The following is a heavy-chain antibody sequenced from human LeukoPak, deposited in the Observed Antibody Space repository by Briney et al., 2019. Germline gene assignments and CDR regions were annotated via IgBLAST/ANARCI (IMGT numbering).Heavy chain of an antibody. CDR3: ARGPYGSGSYWFDP. Sequence: ASVKVSCKASGYTFTSYYMHWVRQAPGQGLEWMGWINPNSGGTNYAQKFQGWVTMTRDTPISTAYMELSRLRSDDTAVYYCARGPYGSGSYWFDPWGQGTLVTVSS. J-gene: IGHJ5*02. CDR1: GYTFTSYY. CDR2: INPNSGGT. V-gene: IGHV1-2*04. D-gene: IGHD3-10*01.